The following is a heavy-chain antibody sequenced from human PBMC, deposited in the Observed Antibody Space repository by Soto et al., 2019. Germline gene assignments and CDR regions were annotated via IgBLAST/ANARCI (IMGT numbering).Heavy chain of an antibody. D-gene: IGHD3-3*01. CDR2: ISDSGRTI. CDR3: ARDLLHYDFWSGYSAYFYYGMDV. Sequence: GGSLRLSCSASGFTFSSYEMNWVRQAPGKGLEWVSYISDSGRTIYYADSVKGRFTVSRDDAQNSVYLQMGSLRAEDTAVYYCARDLLHYDFWSGYSAYFYYGMDVWGPGTTVTVSS. V-gene: IGHV3-48*03. CDR1: GFTFSSYE. J-gene: IGHJ6*02.